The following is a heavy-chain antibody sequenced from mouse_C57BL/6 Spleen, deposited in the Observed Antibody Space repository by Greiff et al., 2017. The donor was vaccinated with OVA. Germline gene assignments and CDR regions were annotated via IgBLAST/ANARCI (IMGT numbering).Heavy chain of an antibody. CDR1: GYTFTSYW. V-gene: IGHV1-69*01. J-gene: IGHJ1*03. Sequence: QVQLQQPGAELVMPGASVKLSCKASGYTFTSYWMHWVKQRPGQGLEWIGEIDPSDGYTNYNQKFKGKSTLTVDKSSSTAYMQLSSLTSEDSAVYYCARGTVVNRYFDVWGTGTTVTVSS. CDR2: IDPSDGYT. D-gene: IGHD2-2*01. CDR3: ARGTVVNRYFDV.